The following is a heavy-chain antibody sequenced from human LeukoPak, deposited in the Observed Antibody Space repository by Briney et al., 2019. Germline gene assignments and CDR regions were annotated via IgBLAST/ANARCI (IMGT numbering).Heavy chain of an antibody. D-gene: IGHD1-1*01. CDR2: IKSKGDGETT. CDR1: GFTLGNAW. J-gene: IGHJ4*02. CDR3: TTATTPLDY. Sequence: GGSLRLSCAASGFTLGNAWMTWVRQAPGKGLEWVGRIKSKGDGETTDYAAPVKGRFTISRDDSKNTLYLQMNSLKTEDTAVYYCTTATTPLDYWGQGTLVTVSS. V-gene: IGHV3-15*01.